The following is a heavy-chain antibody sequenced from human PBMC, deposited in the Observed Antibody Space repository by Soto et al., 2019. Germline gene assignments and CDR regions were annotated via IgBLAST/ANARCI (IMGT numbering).Heavy chain of an antibody. CDR1: GFNFDDYA. CDR3: VKDTYLLVGATHFDF. CDR2: ISWNGESV. D-gene: IGHD1-26*01. Sequence: LRLSCAASGFNFDDYAMHWVRQPPGKGLEWVAGISWNGESVSYADSVKGRFTISRDNAKNSLSLHMASLRAEDTAFYYCVKDTYLLVGATHFDFWGQGALVTVSS. V-gene: IGHV3-9*01. J-gene: IGHJ4*02.